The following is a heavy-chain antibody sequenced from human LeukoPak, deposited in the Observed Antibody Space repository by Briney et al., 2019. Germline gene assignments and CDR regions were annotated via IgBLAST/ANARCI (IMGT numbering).Heavy chain of an antibody. J-gene: IGHJ5*02. D-gene: IGHD2-21*02. CDR1: GGSISSSSYY. V-gene: IGHV4-61*01. CDR3: ARVCGGDCYPLGFDP. Sequence: SETLSLTCTVSGGSISSSSYYWSWIRQPPGKGLEWIGYIYYSGSTNYNPSLKSRVTISVDTSKNKFSLKLRSVTAADTAVYYCARVCGGDCYPLGFDPWGQGTLVTVSS. CDR2: IYYSGST.